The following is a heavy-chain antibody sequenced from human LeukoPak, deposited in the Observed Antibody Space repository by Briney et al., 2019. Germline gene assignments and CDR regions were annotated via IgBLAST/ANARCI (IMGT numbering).Heavy chain of an antibody. D-gene: IGHD4-17*01. V-gene: IGHV4-39*07. J-gene: IGHJ4*02. CDR1: GDSFSSVTDY. Sequence: SETLSLTCTVSGDSFSSVTDYWAWIRQPPGKGLEWIASGDYSGGTYYNPSPESRVAISVDTSKNQFSLKLSSVTAADTAVYYCARGGYGDLLDYWGQGTLVTVSS. CDR3: ARGGYGDLLDY. CDR2: GDYSGGT.